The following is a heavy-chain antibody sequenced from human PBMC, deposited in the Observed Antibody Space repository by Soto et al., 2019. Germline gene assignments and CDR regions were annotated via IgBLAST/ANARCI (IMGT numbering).Heavy chain of an antibody. V-gene: IGHV1-69*12. Sequence: QVQLVQSGAEVKKPGSSVKVSCKASGGTFSSYAISWVRQAPGQGLEWMGGIIPIFGTANYAQKFQGRVTITADESTSTAYMELSSLRYEETAVYYCARAYYYYSSGYSYYYGMDVWGQGTTVTVSS. CDR2: IIPIFGTA. CDR3: ARAYYYYSSGYSYYYGMDV. J-gene: IGHJ6*02. D-gene: IGHD3-22*01. CDR1: GGTFSSYA.